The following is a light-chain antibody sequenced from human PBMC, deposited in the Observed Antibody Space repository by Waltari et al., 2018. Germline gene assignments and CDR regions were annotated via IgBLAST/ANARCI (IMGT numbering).Light chain of an antibody. CDR1: QPISGTY. V-gene: IGKV3-20*01. Sequence: EIVLTQSPGTLSLSPGERATLSCRDSQPISGTYFAWYQQKPGQAPRHLIYGASTRATGVPDRFSGTASETDFTLIISRLEPADFATYYCQHCISSLWTFGQGTRVDI. J-gene: IGKJ1*01. CDR2: GAS. CDR3: QHCISSLWT.